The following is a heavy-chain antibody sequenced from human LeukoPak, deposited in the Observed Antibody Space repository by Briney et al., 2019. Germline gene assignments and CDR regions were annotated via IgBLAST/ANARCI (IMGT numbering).Heavy chain of an antibody. J-gene: IGHJ4*02. Sequence: PSETLSLTCTVSGGSISNYYWSWIRQPPGKGLEWIGYIFYTGTTNYNFSLKSRLTISVDTSKNQFSLRLTSVTAADTAVYYCARGWGYLDYWGQGTLVTVSS. V-gene: IGHV4-59*01. D-gene: IGHD6-19*01. CDR2: IFYTGTT. CDR1: GGSISNYY. CDR3: ARGWGYLDY.